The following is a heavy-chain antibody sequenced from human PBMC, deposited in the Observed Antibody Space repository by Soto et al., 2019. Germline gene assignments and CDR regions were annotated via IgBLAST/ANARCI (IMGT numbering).Heavy chain of an antibody. CDR1: GFSLTISGEG. Sequence: QITLKESGPTLVKPTQTLTLTCTFSGFSLTISGEGVAWIRQPPGKALEWLALIYWDGDRRYSPSLKTRLTITGVSSKSRVVLTMTNMDPLDTATYYCAHPKNSYFDYWGQGSLVTVSS. CDR2: IYWDGDR. V-gene: IGHV2-5*02. CDR3: AHPKNSYFDY. J-gene: IGHJ4*02.